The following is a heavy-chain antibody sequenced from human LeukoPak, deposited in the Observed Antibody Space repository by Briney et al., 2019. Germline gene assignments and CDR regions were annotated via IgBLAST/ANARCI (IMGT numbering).Heavy chain of an antibody. CDR2: ISYDGSNK. J-gene: IGHJ4*02. Sequence: GGSMRLSCAASVFTFSSYSIYWVRHAPGKGLEWVVVISYDGSNKYYADSVKGRFTISGDSSKNTLYLQMNSLRAEDTAVYYCARLKIDGTHFDYWGQGTLVTVSS. V-gene: IGHV3-30*14. CDR1: VFTFSSYS. CDR3: ARLKIDGTHFDY. D-gene: IGHD3-9*01.